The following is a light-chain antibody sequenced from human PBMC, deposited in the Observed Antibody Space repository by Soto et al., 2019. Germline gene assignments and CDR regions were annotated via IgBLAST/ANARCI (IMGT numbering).Light chain of an antibody. CDR1: QSISSW. CDR3: QQYNNFWT. Sequence: DIQMTHSPSALSASVGDRVTIPCQASQSISSWLAWYQQKPGKAPRLLIYDASYLERGVPSRFSGSGSGTEFTLTISDLQPDDLATYYCQQYNNFWTFGPGTKVEI. J-gene: IGKJ1*01. V-gene: IGKV1-5*01. CDR2: DAS.